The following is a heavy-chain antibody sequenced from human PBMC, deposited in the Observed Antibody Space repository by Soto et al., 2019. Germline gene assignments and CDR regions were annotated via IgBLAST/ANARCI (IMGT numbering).Heavy chain of an antibody. Sequence: ASVKVSCKASGYTFTSYGISGVRQAPGQGLEWMGWISAYNGNTNYAQKLQGRVTMTTDTSTSTAYMELRSLRSDDTAVYYCARDKTYCTNGVCYIPDAFDIWGQGTMVTVS. CDR3: ARDKTYCTNGVCYIPDAFDI. CDR2: ISAYNGNT. V-gene: IGHV1-18*01. J-gene: IGHJ3*02. CDR1: GYTFTSYG. D-gene: IGHD2-8*01.